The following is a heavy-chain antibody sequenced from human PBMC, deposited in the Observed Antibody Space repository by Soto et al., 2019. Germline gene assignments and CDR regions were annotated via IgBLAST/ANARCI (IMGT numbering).Heavy chain of an antibody. D-gene: IGHD3-10*01. V-gene: IGHV1-69*13. CDR3: ARGWFGELTSFDY. CDR2: IIPIFGTA. J-gene: IGHJ4*02. CDR1: GGTFSSYA. Sequence: RASVKVSCKASGGTFSSYAISWVRQAPGQGLEWMGGIIPIFGTANYAQKFQGRVTITADESTSTAYMELSSLRSEDTAVYYCARGWFGELTSFDYWGQGTLVTVSS.